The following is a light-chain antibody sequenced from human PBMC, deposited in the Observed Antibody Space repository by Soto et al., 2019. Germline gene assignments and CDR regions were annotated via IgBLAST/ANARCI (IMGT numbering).Light chain of an antibody. CDR3: TSSTSSTSVI. CDR2: EVS. J-gene: IGLJ2*01. Sequence: QSALTQPASVSGSPRQSITISCTGTTSDVGGSNYVSWYQQHPGKAPKLIIYEVSNRPSGVSNRFSGSKSGNTASLTISGLQAEDEGDYYCTSSTSSTSVIFGGGTKLTVL. CDR1: TSDVGGSNY. V-gene: IGLV2-14*01.